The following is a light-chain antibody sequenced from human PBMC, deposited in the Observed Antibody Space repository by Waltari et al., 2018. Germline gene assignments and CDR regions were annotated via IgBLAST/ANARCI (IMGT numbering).Light chain of an antibody. J-gene: IGKJ1*01. CDR2: SAS. V-gene: IGKV1-39*01. Sequence: DVQMTQSPSSLSASVGDRVPINCRASPRIGYHLNWYQRQPGRGPRLLIYSASILERGVPSRFSGSGYGTDFTLTISGLQPDDFGTYFCQQSWDAPRTFGQGTKVELK. CDR1: PRIGYH. CDR3: QQSWDAPRT.